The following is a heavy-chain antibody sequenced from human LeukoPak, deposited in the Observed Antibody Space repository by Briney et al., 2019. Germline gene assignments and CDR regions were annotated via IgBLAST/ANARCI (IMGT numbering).Heavy chain of an antibody. CDR2: TYYRSKWYN. Sequence: SQTLSLTCAIFGDSVSSNSAAWNWIRQSPSRGLEWLGRTYYRSKWYNDYAVSVRSRITINPDTSKNQFSLQLNSVTPEDTAVYYCARVSYSSSSYWFDPWGQGTLVTVSS. D-gene: IGHD6-6*01. CDR1: GDSVSSNSAA. CDR3: ARVSYSSSSYWFDP. J-gene: IGHJ5*02. V-gene: IGHV6-1*01.